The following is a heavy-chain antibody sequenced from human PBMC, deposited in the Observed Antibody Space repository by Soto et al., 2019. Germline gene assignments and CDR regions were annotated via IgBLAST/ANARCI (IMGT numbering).Heavy chain of an antibody. Sequence: PSETLSLTCTVSGGSISGYYWSWIRQPPGRGLEWIGYVYFTGSTEYNPSLKSRVTISLDTSKNQFSLKLSSVTAADTAVYYCASDQSGGRLDYRAQRTLVTGSS. CDR1: GGSISGYY. D-gene: IGHD1-26*01. CDR2: VYFTGST. CDR3: ASDQSGGRLDY. J-gene: IGHJ4*02. V-gene: IGHV4-59*01.